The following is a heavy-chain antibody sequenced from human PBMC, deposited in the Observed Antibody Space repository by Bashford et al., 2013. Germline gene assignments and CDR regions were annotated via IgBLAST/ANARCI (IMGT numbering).Heavy chain of an antibody. V-gene: IGHV1-69*06. CDR1: GGTLGNYA. CDR2: IIPVFGTA. D-gene: IGHD3-22*01. J-gene: IGHJ5*02. CDR3: ARVILDYDRSGYFDP. Sequence: SVKVSCNASGGTLGNYAISWVRQAPGQGLEWMGGIIPVFGTANYAQKFQGRLTITADKSTRTVFMEVSSLRSEDTALYYCARVILDYDRSGYFDPWGQGTLVTVSS.